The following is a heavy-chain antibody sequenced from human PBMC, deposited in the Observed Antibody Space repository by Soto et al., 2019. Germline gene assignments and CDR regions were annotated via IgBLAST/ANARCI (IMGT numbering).Heavy chain of an antibody. CDR1: GYTITSYG. V-gene: IGHV1-18*04. Sequence: ASVKLSCKASGYTITSYGISWVRQAPGQGLEWMGWISTFHGNTNYAQKFQGSVTMTTDTSTSTAYMELRSLTSDDTAIYYCAIYTYDTPRYPLDFSGQGTFVTVSS. J-gene: IGHJ4*02. D-gene: IGHD3-16*01. CDR3: AIYTYDTPRYPLDF. CDR2: ISTFHGNT.